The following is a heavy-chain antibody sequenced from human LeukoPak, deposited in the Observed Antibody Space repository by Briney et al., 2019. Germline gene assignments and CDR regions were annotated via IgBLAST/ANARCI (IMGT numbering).Heavy chain of an antibody. V-gene: IGHV3-49*03. CDR1: GFTFGDYA. D-gene: IGHD1-26*01. CDR2: IRSKAYGGTT. Sequence: PGRSLRLSCTASGFTFGDYAMSWFRQAPGKGLEWVGFIRSKAYGGTTEYAASVKGRFTISRDDSKSIAYLQMNSLETEDTAVYYCTSNRGGSYEEGYYFDYWGQGTLVTVSS. J-gene: IGHJ4*02. CDR3: TSNRGGSYEEGYYFDY.